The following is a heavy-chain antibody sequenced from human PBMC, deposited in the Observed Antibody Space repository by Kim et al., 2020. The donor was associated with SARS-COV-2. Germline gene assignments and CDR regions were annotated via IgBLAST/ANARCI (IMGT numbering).Heavy chain of an antibody. Sequence: GGSLRLSCAASGFTFSSYSMNWVRQAPGKGLEWVSYISSSSTIYYADSVKGRFTISRDNAKNSLYLQMNSLRAEDTAVYYCARAKIAAVSYFDYWGQGTL. CDR1: GFTFSSYS. D-gene: IGHD6-13*01. J-gene: IGHJ4*02. CDR3: ARAKIAAVSYFDY. CDR2: ISSSSTI. V-gene: IGHV3-48*04.